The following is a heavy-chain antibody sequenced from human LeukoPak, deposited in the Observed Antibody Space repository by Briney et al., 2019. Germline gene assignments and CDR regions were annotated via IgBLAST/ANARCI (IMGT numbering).Heavy chain of an antibody. Sequence: ASVKVSCKASGYTFTSYGISWVRQAPGQGLEWMGWINPNSGGTNYAQKFQGRVTMTRDTSISTAYMELSRLRSEDTAVYYCARGRATVGGWTGYYFDYWGQGTLVTASS. J-gene: IGHJ4*02. V-gene: IGHV1-2*02. CDR2: INPNSGGT. D-gene: IGHD6-19*01. CDR1: GYTFTSYG. CDR3: ARGRATVGGWTGYYFDY.